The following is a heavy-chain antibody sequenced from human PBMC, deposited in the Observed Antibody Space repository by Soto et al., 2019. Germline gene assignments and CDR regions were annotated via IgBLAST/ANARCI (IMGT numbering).Heavy chain of an antibody. D-gene: IGHD3-10*01. CDR1: GYTFTSYY. CDR2: INPSGGST. J-gene: IGHJ3*02. CDR3: ASDADYCGSGISAFDM. V-gene: IGHV1-46*03. Sequence: ASVKVSCKASGYTFTSYYMHWVRQAPGQGLEWMGIINPSGGSTSYAQKFQGRVTMTRDTSTSTVYMELSSLRSEDTAVYYCASDADYCGSGISAFDMWGQGTMVTVSS.